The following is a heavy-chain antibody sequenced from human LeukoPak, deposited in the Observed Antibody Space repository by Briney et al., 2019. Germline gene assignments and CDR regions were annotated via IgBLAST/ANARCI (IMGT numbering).Heavy chain of an antibody. CDR3: AHTGLTTLPYYFDY. CDR1: GFALGTRGVG. D-gene: IGHD4-11*01. CDR2: IYWDDDK. J-gene: IGHJ4*02. Sequence: SGPTLVNPPQTLTLTGTFSGFALGTRGVGVGWIRQPPGKALEWLSLIYWDDDKRYSPSLKSRLTTTKDTSKNQVVLTMTNMVPVDTATYYCAHTGLTTLPYYFDYWGQGTLVTVSS. V-gene: IGHV2-5*02.